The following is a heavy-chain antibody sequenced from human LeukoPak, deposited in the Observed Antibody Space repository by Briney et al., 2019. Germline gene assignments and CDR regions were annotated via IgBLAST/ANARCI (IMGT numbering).Heavy chain of an antibody. V-gene: IGHV3-23*01. CDR2: ISGSDGST. CDR1: GFTFSSYA. D-gene: IGHD6-13*01. CDR3: AKRSAYSSSWYFPLFDY. J-gene: IGHJ4*02. Sequence: GGSLRLSCAASGFTFSSYAMSWVRQAPGKGLEWVSAISGSDGSTYYADSVKGRFTISRDNSKNTLYLQMNSLRAEDTAVYYCAKRSAYSSSWYFPLFDYWGQGTLVTVSS.